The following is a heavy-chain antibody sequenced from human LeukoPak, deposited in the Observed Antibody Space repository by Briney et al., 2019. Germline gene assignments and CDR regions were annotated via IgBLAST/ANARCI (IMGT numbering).Heavy chain of an antibody. CDR3: AKDIQRGFDYTNSLDY. V-gene: IGHV3-33*06. J-gene: IGHJ4*02. Sequence: GGSLRLSCAASGFMLTDYGMHWVRQAAGKGLELVAVIWSDGTNTYYSDSVKGRFAISRDDSNDMVYLQMNRLRAEDTAIYYCAKDIQRGFDYTNSLDYWGQGTLVTVSS. CDR2: IWSDGTNT. D-gene: IGHD4-11*01. CDR1: GFMLTDYG.